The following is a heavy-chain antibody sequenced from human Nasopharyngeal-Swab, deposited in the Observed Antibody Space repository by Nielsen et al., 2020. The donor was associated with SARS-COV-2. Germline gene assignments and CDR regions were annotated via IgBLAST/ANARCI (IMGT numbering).Heavy chain of an antibody. V-gene: IGHV1-69*06. Sequence: SVKVSCQASGGTFTSYAISWVRQAPGQGLEWMGGIIPIFGTANYAQQFQGKVTITADKSTSTAYMELSSLRSEDTAVYYCARARKYYDFWSGPALDYWGQGTLVTVSS. D-gene: IGHD3-3*01. CDR1: GGTFTSYA. CDR3: ARARKYYDFWSGPALDY. CDR2: IIPIFGTA. J-gene: IGHJ4*02.